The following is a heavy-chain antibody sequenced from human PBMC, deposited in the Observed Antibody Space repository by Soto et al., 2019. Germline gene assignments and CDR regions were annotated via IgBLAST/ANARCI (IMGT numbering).Heavy chain of an antibody. CDR2: ITYDGNSK. D-gene: IGHD2-15*01. CDR3: TSQKRVCNSDTCYFRPAGD. Sequence: QVQLVESGGGVVQPGRSLRLSCAASGFTLSDYTIHWVRQAPGKGLEWVAIITYDGNSKGYADSVKGRFTISRDDSKNTVYLQMNNLRTEDTATYYCTSQKRVCNSDTCYFRPAGDWGQGALVTVSS. CDR1: GFTLSDYT. J-gene: IGHJ4*02. V-gene: IGHV3-30-3*01.